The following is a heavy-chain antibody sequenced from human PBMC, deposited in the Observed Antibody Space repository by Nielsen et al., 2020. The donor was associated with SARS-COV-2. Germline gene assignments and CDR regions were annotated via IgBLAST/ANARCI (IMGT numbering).Heavy chain of an antibody. D-gene: IGHD6-19*01. Sequence: SETLSLTCTVSGGSISSGGYYWSWIRQHPGKGLEWIGYIYYSGSTYYNPSLKSRVTISVDTSKNQFSLKLSSVTAADTAVYYCARHSRPADFDYWGQGTLVTVSS. V-gene: IGHV4-39*01. CDR2: IYYSGST. J-gene: IGHJ4*02. CDR1: GGSISSGGYY. CDR3: ARHSRPADFDY.